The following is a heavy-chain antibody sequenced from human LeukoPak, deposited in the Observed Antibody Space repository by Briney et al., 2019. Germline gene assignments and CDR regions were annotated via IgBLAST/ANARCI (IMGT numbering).Heavy chain of an antibody. Sequence: GGSLRLSCAASGFTFSSYGMYWVRQAPGKGLEWVAFIRYDGSNKYYADSVKGRFTVSRDNAKNTLYLQMNSLRAEDTAVYYCARLSSGWYNWFDPWGQGTLVSVSS. V-gene: IGHV3-30*02. CDR2: IRYDGSNK. CDR3: ARLSSGWYNWFDP. CDR1: GFTFSSYG. D-gene: IGHD6-19*01. J-gene: IGHJ5*02.